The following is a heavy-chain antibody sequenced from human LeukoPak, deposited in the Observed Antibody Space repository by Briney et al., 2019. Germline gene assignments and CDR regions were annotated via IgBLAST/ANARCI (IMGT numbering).Heavy chain of an antibody. J-gene: IGHJ4*02. CDR2: IYYSGST. Sequence: SETLSLTCTVSGGSISSGDYYWSWIRQPPGKGLEWIGYIYYSGSTYYNPSLKSRVTMSVDTSTNHFSLKLSSVTAADTAVYYCAGGIAVAATYWGQGTLVTVSS. V-gene: IGHV4-30-4*02. CDR3: AGGIAVAATY. CDR1: GGSISSGDYY. D-gene: IGHD6-19*01.